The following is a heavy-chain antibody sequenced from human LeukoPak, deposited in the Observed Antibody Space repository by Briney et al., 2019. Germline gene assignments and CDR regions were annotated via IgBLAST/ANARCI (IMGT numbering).Heavy chain of an antibody. CDR2: INTDGRTT. J-gene: IGHJ6*02. CDR3: ARSGQWLGYYYYYYGMDV. CDR1: GFTFSSHW. D-gene: IGHD6-19*01. Sequence: PGGSLRLSCAASGFTFSSHWMHWVRQAPGKGLVWVSRINTDGRTTSYADSVRGRFTISRDNAKNTLYLEMNSLRAEDTAVYYCARSGQWLGYYYYYYGMDVWGQGTTVTVSS. V-gene: IGHV3-74*01.